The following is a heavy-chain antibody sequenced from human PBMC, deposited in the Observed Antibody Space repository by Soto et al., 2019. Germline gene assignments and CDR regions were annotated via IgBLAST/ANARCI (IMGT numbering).Heavy chain of an antibody. CDR3: GKVADSGDYTVER. V-gene: IGHV3-48*01. J-gene: IGHJ4*02. D-gene: IGHD3-22*01. Sequence: EVQLVESGGMLVQPGGSLRLSCAAFGLTLSTSSTNWVRQAPGRGLELISYIRRHTSVTAYADSVKGRFTISRDSAKNSLYLQMDNLRVEDTAVYYCGKVADSGDYTVERWGQGTLVTVSS. CDR2: IRRHTSVT. CDR1: GLTLSTSS.